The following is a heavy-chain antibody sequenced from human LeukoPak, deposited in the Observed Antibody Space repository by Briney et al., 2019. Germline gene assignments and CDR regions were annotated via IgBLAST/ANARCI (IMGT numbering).Heavy chain of an antibody. CDR2: IKQDGGEK. CDR1: GTTFSRYW. CDR3: ARDGRPLDY. J-gene: IGHJ4*02. Sequence: GGSLRLSCVDSGTTFSRYWMSWVRQAPGKGLEWVANIKQDGGEKYYVDSVKGRFTISRDNAKNSLYLQMNSLRVEDTAVYYCARDGRPLDYWGQGTLLSVSS. V-gene: IGHV3-7*03.